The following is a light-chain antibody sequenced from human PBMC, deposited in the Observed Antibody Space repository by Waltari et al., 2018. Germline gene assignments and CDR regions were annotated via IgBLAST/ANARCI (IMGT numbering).Light chain of an antibody. CDR2: EVT. J-gene: IGLJ1*01. Sequence: QSGLAQPASASGSPGQSITIPRTGTSSDVGNYNLVPWYQQRPGKAPTLLIYEVTKRAPGTSDRFSASKSGNTASLSISGLQAQEDEADYYCCSYVGLGTYVFGTGTKVTV. V-gene: IGLV2-23*02. CDR3: CSYVGLGTYV. CDR1: SSDVGNYNL.